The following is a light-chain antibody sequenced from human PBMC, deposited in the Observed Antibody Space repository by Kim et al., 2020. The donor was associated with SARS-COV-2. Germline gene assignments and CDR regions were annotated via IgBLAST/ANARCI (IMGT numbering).Light chain of an antibody. J-gene: IGLJ3*02. CDR1: SGNIGSYNY. CDR3: SSFTTWSTLV. CDR2: DVN. Sequence: GPSCAMPCTGTSGNIGSYNYGSWHQQHPGKAPELMIYDVNKRPSGISSRYSVSKSGCTAALTISGLQTEDEDDYYCSSFTTWSTLVFGGGTKVTVL. V-gene: IGLV2-14*03.